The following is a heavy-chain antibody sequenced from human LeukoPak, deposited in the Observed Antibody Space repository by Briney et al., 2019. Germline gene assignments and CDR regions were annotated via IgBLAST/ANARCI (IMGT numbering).Heavy chain of an antibody. CDR1: GFTFSIYW. D-gene: IGHD2-21*01. V-gene: IGHV3-7*04. J-gene: IGHJ4*02. CDR2: IKQDGSEK. CDR3: ARDLLGNYFDY. Sequence: GGSLRLSCAASGFTFSIYWVSWVRQAPGKGLEWVANIKQDGSEKYYVDSVKGRFTISRDNAKNSLYLQMNSLRAEDTAVYYCARDLLGNYFDYWGQGTLVTVSS.